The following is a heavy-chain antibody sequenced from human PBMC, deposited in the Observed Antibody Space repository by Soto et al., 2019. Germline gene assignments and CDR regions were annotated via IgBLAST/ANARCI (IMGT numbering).Heavy chain of an antibody. J-gene: IGHJ5*02. CDR2: IHYSGGATYSP. V-gene: IGHV4-31*03. CDR1: GASIIIDGYY. D-gene: IGHD5-18*01. Sequence: PSETLSLTCTVSGASIIIDGYYWTWIRQHPGNCLEWLGYIHYSGGATYSPSYIPSLKSRIAISVDTSKRLFSLKLTSVSAADTAVYYCARVPTYYQHSIGYKPFHPWGQGTLVTVSS. CDR3: ARVPTYYQHSIGYKPFHP.